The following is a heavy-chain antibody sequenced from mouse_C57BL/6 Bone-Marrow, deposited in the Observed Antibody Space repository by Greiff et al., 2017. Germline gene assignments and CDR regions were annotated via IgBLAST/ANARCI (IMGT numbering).Heavy chain of an antibody. D-gene: IGHD1-1*01. J-gene: IGHJ1*03. Sequence: EVKLVESGGGLVQPGGSLSLSCAASGFTFTDYYMSWVRQPPGKALEWLGFIRNKANGYTTEYSASVKGRFTISRDNSQSILYLQMNALRAEDSATYYCARYIPLFYYYGGYFDVWGTGTTVTVSS. CDR2: IRNKANGYTT. CDR3: ARYIPLFYYYGGYFDV. CDR1: GFTFTDYY. V-gene: IGHV7-3*01.